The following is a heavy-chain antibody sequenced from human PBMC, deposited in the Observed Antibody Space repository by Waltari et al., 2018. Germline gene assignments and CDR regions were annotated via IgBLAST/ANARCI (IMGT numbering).Heavy chain of an antibody. CDR1: RGTFSSCA. J-gene: IGHJ3*02. D-gene: IGHD2-15*01. CDR3: ASGDMSHRAFDI. Sequence: QVQLVQSGAEVKKPGSSVTVSSKDSRGTFSSCAISWVRQAPGQGPEWMGGIIPIFGTANYAQKFQGRVTITTDESTITAYMELSSLGSEDTAVYYCASGDMSHRAFDIWGQGTMVTVSS. CDR2: IIPIFGTA. V-gene: IGHV1-69*05.